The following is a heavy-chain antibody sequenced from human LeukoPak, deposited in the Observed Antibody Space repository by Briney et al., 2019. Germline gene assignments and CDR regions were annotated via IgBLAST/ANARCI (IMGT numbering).Heavy chain of an antibody. CDR2: IWYDGTNK. CDR3: ARSSWGSYYPLFDY. CDR1: GFSFSNYG. J-gene: IGHJ4*02. D-gene: IGHD3-10*01. V-gene: IGHV3-33*01. Sequence: GGSLRLSCAASGFSFSNYGMHWVRQAPGKGLEWVAVIWYDGTNKYYADPVKGRFTISRDNSKNTLYLQMNSLRAEDTAVYYCARSSWGSYYPLFDYWGQGTLVTVSS.